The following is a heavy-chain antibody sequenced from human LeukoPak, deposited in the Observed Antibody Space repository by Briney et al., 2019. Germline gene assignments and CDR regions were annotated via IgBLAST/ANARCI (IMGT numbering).Heavy chain of an antibody. V-gene: IGHV4-39*07. CDR2: IYYSGST. Sequence: SETLSLTCTVSGGSISSSSYYWGWIRQPPGKGLEWIGSIYYSGSTYYNPSLKSRVTISVDTSKNQFSLKLSSVTAADTAVYYCARPYCSGGSCYPYFDYWGQGTLVTVSS. J-gene: IGHJ4*02. CDR3: ARPYCSGGSCYPYFDY. CDR1: GGSISSSSYY. D-gene: IGHD2-15*01.